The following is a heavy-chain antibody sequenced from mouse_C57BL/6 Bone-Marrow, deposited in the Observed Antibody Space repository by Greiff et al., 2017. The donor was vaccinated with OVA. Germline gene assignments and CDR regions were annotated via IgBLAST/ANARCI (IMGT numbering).Heavy chain of an antibody. V-gene: IGHV1-76*01. CDR3: ARSDYDPWFAY. J-gene: IGHJ3*01. D-gene: IGHD2-4*01. Sequence: QVQLKQSGAELVRPGASVKLSCKASGYTFTDYYINWVKQRPGQGLEWIARIYPESGNTYYNEKFKGKATLTAEKSSSTAYMQLSSLTSEDSAVYFCARSDYDPWFAYWGQGTLVTVSA. CDR2: IYPESGNT. CDR1: GYTFTDYY.